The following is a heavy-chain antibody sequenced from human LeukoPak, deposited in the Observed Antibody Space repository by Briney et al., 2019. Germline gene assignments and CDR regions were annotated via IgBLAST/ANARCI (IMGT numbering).Heavy chain of an antibody. Sequence: GGALRLSCAASGFTFSSFSMNWVRQAPGKGLEWVSSISSSCSYIYYADSVKGRFTITRDNAKNSLYLQMNSLRAEDTAVYYCARDAVAGTLRYYSYMDVWGKGTTVTVSS. V-gene: IGHV3-21*01. CDR2: ISSSCSYI. J-gene: IGHJ6*03. CDR3: ARDAVAGTLRYYSYMDV. D-gene: IGHD6-19*01. CDR1: GFTFSSFS.